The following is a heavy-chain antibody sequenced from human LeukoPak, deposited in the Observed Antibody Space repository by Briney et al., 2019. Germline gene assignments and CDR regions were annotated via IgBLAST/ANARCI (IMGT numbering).Heavy chain of an antibody. D-gene: IGHD4-17*01. CDR1: GFTFSNYA. CDR2: ISGGGIST. J-gene: IGHJ5*02. V-gene: IGHV3-23*01. Sequence: GGSLRLSCAASGFTFSNYAMTWVRQAPGKGLEWVSTISGGGISTYYADSVKGRFTIPRDNSKNMVYLQMNSLRAEDTAIYYCAKRSVTNWFDPWGQGTLVTISS. CDR3: AKRSVTNWFDP.